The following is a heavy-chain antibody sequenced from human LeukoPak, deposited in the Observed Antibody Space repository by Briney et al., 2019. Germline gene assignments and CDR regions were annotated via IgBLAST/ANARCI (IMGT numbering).Heavy chain of an antibody. CDR3: ARGGDFTDNWFDP. Sequence: ASVKVSCKAPGYTFTGYYMHWVRQAPGQGLEWMGWINLNSGGTNYAQKFQGRVTMTRDTSISAAYMELSRLRSADTAVYYCARGGDFTDNWFDPWGQGTLVIVSS. V-gene: IGHV1-2*02. CDR2: INLNSGGT. J-gene: IGHJ5*02. D-gene: IGHD3-10*01. CDR1: GYTFTGYY.